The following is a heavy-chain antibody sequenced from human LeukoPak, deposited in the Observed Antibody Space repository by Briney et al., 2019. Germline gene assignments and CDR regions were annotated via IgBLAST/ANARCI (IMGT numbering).Heavy chain of an antibody. CDR3: ARVGSMIVVTGCYGMDV. J-gene: IGHJ6*02. CDR1: GFTFSSYA. D-gene: IGHD3-22*01. V-gene: IGHV3-23*01. Sequence: GGSLRLSCAASGFTFSSYAMSWVRQAPGKGLEWVSAISGSGGSTYYADSVKGRFTISRDNSKNTLYLQMNSLRAEDTAVYYCARVGSMIVVTGCYGMDVWGQGTTVTVSS. CDR2: ISGSGGST.